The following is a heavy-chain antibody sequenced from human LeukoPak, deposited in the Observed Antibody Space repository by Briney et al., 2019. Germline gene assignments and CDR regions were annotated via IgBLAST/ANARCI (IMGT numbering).Heavy chain of an antibody. CDR1: GFTFSTYA. Sequence: TGGSLRLSCAASGFTFSTYAMSWVRQAPGKGLEWVSGISGSGDRRNYADSVKGRFTISRDISKNTLYLQMNSLRVEDTAVYYCAKGPKQLLVGSRGYYFDYWGQGTLVTVSS. CDR3: AKGPKQLLVGSRGYYFDY. D-gene: IGHD6-19*01. J-gene: IGHJ4*02. CDR2: ISGSGDRR. V-gene: IGHV3-23*01.